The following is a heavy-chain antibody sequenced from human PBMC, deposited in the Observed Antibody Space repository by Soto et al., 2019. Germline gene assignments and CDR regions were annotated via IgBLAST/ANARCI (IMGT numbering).Heavy chain of an antibody. CDR2: IYYSGRRGT. CDR3: ARSGSTPYGAPQYYFDY. V-gene: IGHV4-59*01. CDR1: GGSISSYY. D-gene: IGHD4-17*01. Sequence: SETLSLTCTVSGGSISSYYWSWIRQPPGKGLEWIGYIYYSGRRGTNYNPSLKSRVTISVDTSKNQFSLKLSSVTAADTAVYYCARSGSTPYGAPQYYFDYWGQGTLVTVSS. J-gene: IGHJ4*02.